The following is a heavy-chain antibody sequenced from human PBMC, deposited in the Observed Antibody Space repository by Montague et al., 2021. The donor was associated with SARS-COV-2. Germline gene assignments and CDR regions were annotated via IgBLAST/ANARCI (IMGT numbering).Heavy chain of an antibody. CDR1: GFSLNTSGMC. CDR3: ARSYGDYRDSYFDY. D-gene: IGHD4-17*01. CDR2: IDWDEDL. J-gene: IGHJ4*02. V-gene: IGHV2-70*01. Sequence: PALVKPTQTLTLTCTFSGFSLNTSGMCVSWIRQPPGKALEWLALIDWDEDLYYSTSLKTRLTISKDTSKNQVVLTMTNMDPIDTATYYCARSYGDYRDSYFDYWGQGTLVTVSS.